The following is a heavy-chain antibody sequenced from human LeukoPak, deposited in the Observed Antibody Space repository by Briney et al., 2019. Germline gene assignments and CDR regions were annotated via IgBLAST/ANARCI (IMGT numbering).Heavy chain of an antibody. D-gene: IGHD1-7*01. V-gene: IGHV4-30-2*01. CDR2: VYHSGST. CDR1: GGSISSGGYS. J-gene: IGHJ4*02. CDR3: ARGITGTTIDY. Sequence: SQTLSLTCAVSGGSISSGGYSWSWIRQPPGKGLEWIGYVYHSGSTYYNPSLKSRVTISVDRSKNQFSLKLSSVTAADTAVYYCARGITGTTIDYWGQGTLVTVSS.